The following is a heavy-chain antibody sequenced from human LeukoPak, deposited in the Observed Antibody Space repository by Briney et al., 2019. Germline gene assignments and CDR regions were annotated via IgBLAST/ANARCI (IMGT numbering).Heavy chain of an antibody. CDR3: TGSFGELTFFDY. D-gene: IGHD3-10*01. Sequence: GGSLRLSCTASGFTFGDYALTWVRQAPGKGLEWVGFIRSKAYGGTTEYAASVKGRFTISRGDSKSIAYLQMNSLKTEDTAVYYCTGSFGELTFFDYWGQGTLVIVSS. CDR2: IRSKAYGGTT. J-gene: IGHJ4*02. V-gene: IGHV3-49*04. CDR1: GFTFGDYA.